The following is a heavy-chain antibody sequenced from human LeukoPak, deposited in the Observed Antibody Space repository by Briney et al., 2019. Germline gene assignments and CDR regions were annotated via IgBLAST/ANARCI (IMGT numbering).Heavy chain of an antibody. CDR2: IIPIFGTA. V-gene: IGHV1-69*13. CDR1: GGTFSSYA. D-gene: IGHD1-1*01. J-gene: IGHJ3*02. Sequence: SVKVSCKASGGTFSSYAISWVRQAPGQGLEWMGGIIPIFGTANYAQKFQGRVTITADESTSTAYMELSSLRAEDTAVYYCAKGGQMMVEVARRGAFDIWGQGTMVTVSS. CDR3: AKGGQMMVEVARRGAFDI.